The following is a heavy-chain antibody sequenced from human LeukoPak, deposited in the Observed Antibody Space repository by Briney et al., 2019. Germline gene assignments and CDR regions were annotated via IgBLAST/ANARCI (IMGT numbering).Heavy chain of an antibody. J-gene: IGHJ5*02. CDR2: IYHSGST. Sequence: SETLSLTCTVSRYSISTGYYWGWIRQPPGKGLEWIGSIYHSGSTYYNPSLKSRVTISVDTSKNQFSLKLSSVTAADTAVYYCAREGATYHYDTSGYRPPSGSWGQGTLVTVSS. CDR3: AREGATYHYDTSGYRPPSGS. V-gene: IGHV4-38-2*02. D-gene: IGHD3-22*01. CDR1: RYSISTGYY.